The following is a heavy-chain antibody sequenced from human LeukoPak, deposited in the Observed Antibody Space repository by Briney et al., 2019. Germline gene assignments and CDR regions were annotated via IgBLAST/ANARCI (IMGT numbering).Heavy chain of an antibody. CDR2: ICANDGNT. Sequence: PGGSLRLSCAASGFTFSSSAMSWVRQAPGKGLEWVSVICANDGNTYYADAVKGRFTISRDNSKDTLYLQMDSLRAEDTAVYYCAKGSGSSCYSPCDYWGQGILVTVSS. V-gene: IGHV3-23*01. J-gene: IGHJ4*02. CDR1: GFTFSSSA. CDR3: AKGSGSSCYSPCDY. D-gene: IGHD2-15*01.